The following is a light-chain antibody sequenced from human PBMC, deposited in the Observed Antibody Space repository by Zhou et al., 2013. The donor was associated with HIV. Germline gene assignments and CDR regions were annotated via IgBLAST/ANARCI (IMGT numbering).Light chain of an antibody. V-gene: IGKV3-15*01. Sequence: EVLMTQSPVTLSVSPGGRATLSCRASQSVDTYLAWYQQRPGQPPRLLIYGTSTRATGIPARFSGSGSGREFTLTISSLQSEDFALYYCQQYDTWPSFGQGTKLQIK. J-gene: IGKJ2*01. CDR2: GTS. CDR3: QQYDTWPS. CDR1: QSVDTY.